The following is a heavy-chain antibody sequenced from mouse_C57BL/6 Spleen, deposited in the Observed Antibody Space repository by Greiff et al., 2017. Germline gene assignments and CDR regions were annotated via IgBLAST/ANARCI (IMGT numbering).Heavy chain of an antibody. D-gene: IGHD1-1*01. CDR2: IYPRDGST. Sequence: QVHVKQSGPELVKPGASVKLSCKASGYTFTSYDINWVKQRPGQGLEWIGWIYPRDGSTKYNEKFKGKATLTVDTSSSTAYMELHSLTSEDSAVYFCARDYYGSSYPYYFDYWGQGTTLTVSS. J-gene: IGHJ2*01. V-gene: IGHV1-85*01. CDR1: GYTFTSYD. CDR3: ARDYYGSSYPYYFDY.